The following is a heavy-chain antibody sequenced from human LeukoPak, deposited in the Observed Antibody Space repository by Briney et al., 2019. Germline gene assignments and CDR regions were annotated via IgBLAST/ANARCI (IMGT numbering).Heavy chain of an antibody. J-gene: IGHJ6*03. D-gene: IGHD1-26*01. V-gene: IGHV3-23*01. Sequence: GGPLRLSCEASGFTFGNSAMAWVRQPPEKGLEGLSGISASGHYTYNAHSAKGRFTISRDNPKNTLTLQMNSLKAEDTAVYFCTKDGSWGDYYVYFYIDVWGKGTTVTVSS. CDR3: TKDGSWGDYYVYFYIDV. CDR2: ISASGHYT. CDR1: GFTFGNSA.